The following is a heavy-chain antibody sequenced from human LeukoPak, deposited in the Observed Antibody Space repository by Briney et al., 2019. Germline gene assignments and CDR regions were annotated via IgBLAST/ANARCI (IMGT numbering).Heavy chain of an antibody. Sequence: GGSLRLSCAASGFTFSSYGMHWVRQAPGKGLEWVAVIWYDGSNKYYADSVKGRFTISRDNSKNTLYLQMNILRAEDTAVYYCAKDQGIAVAGHHFDHWGQGTLVTVSS. CDR2: IWYDGSNK. CDR1: GFTFSSYG. J-gene: IGHJ4*02. V-gene: IGHV3-33*06. CDR3: AKDQGIAVAGHHFDH. D-gene: IGHD6-19*01.